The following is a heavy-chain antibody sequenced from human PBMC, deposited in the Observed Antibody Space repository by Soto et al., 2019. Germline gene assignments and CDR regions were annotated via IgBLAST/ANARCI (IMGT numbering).Heavy chain of an antibody. Sequence: QVQLQESGPGLVKPSGTLSLTCAVSGGSISSTNWWGWVRQPPGKGLELIGDIYHSGSTNYNPSPKSRITISVDKSKNQFSLKLSSVTAADTAVYYCARDLGGGATSWYFDLWGRGTLVSVSS. J-gene: IGHJ2*01. CDR3: ARDLGGGATSWYFDL. CDR1: GGSISSTNW. V-gene: IGHV4-4*02. D-gene: IGHD2-15*01. CDR2: IYHSGST.